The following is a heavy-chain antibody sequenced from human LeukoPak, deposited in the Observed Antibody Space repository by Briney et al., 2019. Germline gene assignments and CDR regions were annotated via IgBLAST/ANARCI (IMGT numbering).Heavy chain of an antibody. CDR3: ATTPGAYYYYHMDV. D-gene: IGHD3-10*01. CDR1: GGAISSQY. J-gene: IGHJ6*02. Sequence: SETLSLTCTVSGGAISSQYWGWMRQPPGKGLEWVGHVYFTGRADYSPSLKSRATISVDRSNNQFSLRLNSVTTADTAVYYCATTPGAYYYYHMDVWGQGTTVTVSS. CDR2: VYFTGRA. V-gene: IGHV4-59*11.